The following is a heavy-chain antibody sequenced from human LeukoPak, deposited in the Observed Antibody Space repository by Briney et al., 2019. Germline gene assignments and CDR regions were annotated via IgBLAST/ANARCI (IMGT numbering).Heavy chain of an antibody. CDR2: FDPEDGET. V-gene: IGHV1-24*01. CDR1: GYTLTELS. Sequence: ASVKVSCKVSGYTLTELSMHWVRQAPGTGLEWMGGFDPEDGETIYAQEFQGRVTMTEDTSTDTAYMELSSLRSEDTAVYYCATEEGPYDSSGYAFDIWGQGTMVTVSS. CDR3: ATEEGPYDSSGYAFDI. J-gene: IGHJ3*02. D-gene: IGHD3-22*01.